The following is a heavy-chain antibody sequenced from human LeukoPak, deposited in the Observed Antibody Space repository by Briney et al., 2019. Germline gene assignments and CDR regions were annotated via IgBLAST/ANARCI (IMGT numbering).Heavy chain of an antibody. CDR1: GFTFSSYA. D-gene: IGHD5/OR15-5a*01. Sequence: GGSLRLSCAASGFTFSSYAMSWVRQAPGKGLERVSAISASGGSTYYADSVKGRFTISRDNSKNTLYLQMNSLRAEDTAVYYCAKDVVSTRQNFDYWGQGTLVTVSS. V-gene: IGHV3-23*01. CDR2: ISASGGST. CDR3: AKDVVSTRQNFDY. J-gene: IGHJ4*02.